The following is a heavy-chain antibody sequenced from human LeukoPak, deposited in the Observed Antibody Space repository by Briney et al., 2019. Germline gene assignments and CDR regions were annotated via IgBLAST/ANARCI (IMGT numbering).Heavy chain of an antibody. CDR2: FDPEDGET. D-gene: IGHD3-10*01. V-gene: IGHV1-24*01. CDR3: ATAHYYGSGSYDY. Sequence: ASVKVSCKFSGYTLTVLSMHWVRQAPGKGLEWMGGFDPEDGETIYAQKFQGRVTLTEDTSTDTAYMELSSLRSEDTAVYYCATAHYYGSGSYDYWGQGTLVTVSS. CDR1: GYTLTVLS. J-gene: IGHJ4*02.